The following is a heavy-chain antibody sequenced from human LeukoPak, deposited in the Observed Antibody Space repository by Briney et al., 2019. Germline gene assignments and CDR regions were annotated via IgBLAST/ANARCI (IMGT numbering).Heavy chain of an antibody. V-gene: IGHV4-34*01. J-gene: IGHJ4*02. CDR3: ARATVAGTEVY. Sequence: SETLSLTCAVYGGSFSGYYWSWIRQPPGKGLEWIGEINHSGSTNYNPSLKSRVAISVDTSKNQFSLKLSSVTAADTAVYYCARATVAGTEVYWGQGTLVTVSS. D-gene: IGHD6-19*01. CDR1: GGSFSGYY. CDR2: INHSGST.